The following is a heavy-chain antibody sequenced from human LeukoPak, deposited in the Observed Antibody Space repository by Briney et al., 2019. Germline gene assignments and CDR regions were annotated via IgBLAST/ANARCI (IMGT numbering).Heavy chain of an antibody. CDR3: AKGPYYDSSGYYWGVLDY. D-gene: IGHD3-22*01. CDR1: GFTFSSYG. J-gene: IGHJ4*02. Sequence: GGSLRLSCAASGFTFSSYGMHWVRQAPGKGLEWVAFIRYDGSNKYYADSVKGRFTISRDNSKHTLYLQMNSLRAEDMAVYYCAKGPYYDSSGYYWGVLDYWGQGTLVTVSS. CDR2: IRYDGSNK. V-gene: IGHV3-30*02.